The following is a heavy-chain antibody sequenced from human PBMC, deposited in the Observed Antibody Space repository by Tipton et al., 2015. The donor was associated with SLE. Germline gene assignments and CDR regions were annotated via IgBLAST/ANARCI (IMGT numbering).Heavy chain of an antibody. CDR3: ARAVQQWELRPFSMDV. V-gene: IGHV4-39*07. D-gene: IGHD1-26*01. CDR1: GGSMSRSNYC. Sequence: TLSLTCNVSGGSMSRSNYCWGWIRQPPGKGLEWIGSIYYSGSTDYNASLKSRVTISIDMSKNQFSLRLSPVTAADTAVYYCARAVQQWELRPFSMDVWGKGTTVTVST. CDR2: IYYSGST. J-gene: IGHJ6*04.